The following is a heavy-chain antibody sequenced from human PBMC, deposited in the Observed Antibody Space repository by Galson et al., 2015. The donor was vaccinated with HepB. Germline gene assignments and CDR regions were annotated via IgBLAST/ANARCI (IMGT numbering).Heavy chain of an antibody. CDR2: INTNTGNP. J-gene: IGHJ5*02. CDR1: GYTFTSYA. CDR3: ARDRKDLRFGGDFYNWFDP. D-gene: IGHD3-10*01. Sequence: SVKVSCKASGYTFTSYAMNWVRQAPGQGLEWMGWINTNTGNPTYAQGFTGWFVFSLDTSVSTAYLQISSLKAEDTAVYYCARDRKDLRFGGDFYNWFDPWGQGTLVTVSS. V-gene: IGHV7-4-1*02.